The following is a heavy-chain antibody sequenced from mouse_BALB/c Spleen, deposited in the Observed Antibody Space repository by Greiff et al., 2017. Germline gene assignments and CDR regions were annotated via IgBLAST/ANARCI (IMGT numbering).Heavy chain of an antibody. Sequence: VQLKESGPELVKPGASVKISCKTSGYTFTEYTMHWVKQSHGKSLEWIGGINPNNGGTSYNQKFKGKATLTVDKSSSTAYMELRRLTSEDSAVYYCARRTYGNYWFAYWGQGTLVTVSA. D-gene: IGHD2-1*01. J-gene: IGHJ3*01. CDR3: ARRTYGNYWFAY. V-gene: IGHV1-18*01. CDR2: INPNNGGT. CDR1: GYTFTEYT.